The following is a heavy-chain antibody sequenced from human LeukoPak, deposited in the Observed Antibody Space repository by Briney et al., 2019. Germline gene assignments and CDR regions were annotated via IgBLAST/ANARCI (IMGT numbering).Heavy chain of an antibody. J-gene: IGHJ3*02. CDR2: ISTSGTTT. CDR1: GFTFSDYY. Sequence: GGSLRLSCAASGFTFSDYYMSWIRQAPGKGLEWVSYISTSGTTTYYADSVKGRFTISRDNAKNSLYLQMNSLRAEDTAVYYCARESGDDAFDIWGQGTMVTVSS. D-gene: IGHD7-27*01. CDR3: ARESGDDAFDI. V-gene: IGHV3-11*04.